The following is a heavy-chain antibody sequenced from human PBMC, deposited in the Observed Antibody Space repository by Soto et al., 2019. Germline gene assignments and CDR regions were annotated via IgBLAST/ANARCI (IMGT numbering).Heavy chain of an antibody. Sequence: SETLSLTCAVSGDSVSSVNWWSWVRQSAGQGLEWIGDIYHTGITNCNPSLQSRVTISVDKFKNEFSLNLTSVTAADTAVYYCARSPGYFTLSSLDPWGQGSLVTVSS. CDR3: ARSPGYFTLSSLDP. D-gene: IGHD2-8*01. J-gene: IGHJ5*02. V-gene: IGHV4-4*02. CDR1: GDSVSSVNW. CDR2: IYHTGIT.